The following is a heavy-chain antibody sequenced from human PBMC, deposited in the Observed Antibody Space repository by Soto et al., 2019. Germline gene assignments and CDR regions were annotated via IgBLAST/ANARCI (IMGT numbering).Heavy chain of an antibody. V-gene: IGHV1-2*02. J-gene: IGHJ4*02. CDR2: INPNSGGT. CDR1: GYTFSGFY. Sequence: ASVKVSCKASGYTFSGFYMHWVRQAPGQGLEWMGWINPNSGGTKSAEKFQGRVTMTRDTSISTAYMELSRLTSDDTAVYYCARDTLLGCTNGVCYYFDYWGQGTLVTVSS. CDR3: ARDTLLGCTNGVCYYFDY. D-gene: IGHD2-8*01.